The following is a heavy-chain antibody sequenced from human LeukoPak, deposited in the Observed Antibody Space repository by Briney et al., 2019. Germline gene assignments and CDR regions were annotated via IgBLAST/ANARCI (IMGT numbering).Heavy chain of an antibody. CDR2: ISGSGGST. V-gene: IGHV3-23*01. Sequence: SCKASGGTFSSYAISWVRQAPGQGLEWVSAISGSGGSTYYADSVKGRFTISRDNSKNTLYLQMNSLRAEDTAVYYCAKNLRYFDFDYWGQGTLVTVSS. D-gene: IGHD3-9*01. J-gene: IGHJ4*02. CDR1: GGTFSSYA. CDR3: AKNLRYFDFDY.